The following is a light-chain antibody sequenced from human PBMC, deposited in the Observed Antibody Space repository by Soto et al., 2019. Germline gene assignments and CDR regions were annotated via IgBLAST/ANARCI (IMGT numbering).Light chain of an antibody. CDR3: QHRANWPWT. V-gene: IGKV3-11*01. Sequence: EIVLTQSPATLSLSPGERATLSCSASQSFSTYLAWYQQKPGQAPRLLIYDTSNRATGIPARFSGSGSGADFTLTISSLEPEDFAVYYCQHRANWPWTFGQGTKVEIK. CDR1: QSFSTY. J-gene: IGKJ1*01. CDR2: DTS.